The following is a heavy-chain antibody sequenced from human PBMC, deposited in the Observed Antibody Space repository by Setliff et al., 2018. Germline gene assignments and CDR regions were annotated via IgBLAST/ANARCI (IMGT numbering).Heavy chain of an antibody. J-gene: IGHJ6*03. CDR2: IYTSWST. Sequence: SETLSLTCTVSGDSISSRRSYWGWFRQPAGKGLEWIGQIYTSWSTNYNPSLKSRVTISLDTSKNQFSLSLSSVTAADTAVYYCARMSGFQYMDVWGKGTTGTVSS. V-gene: IGHV4-61*09. CDR1: GDSISSRRSY. D-gene: IGHD3-3*01. CDR3: ARMSGFQYMDV.